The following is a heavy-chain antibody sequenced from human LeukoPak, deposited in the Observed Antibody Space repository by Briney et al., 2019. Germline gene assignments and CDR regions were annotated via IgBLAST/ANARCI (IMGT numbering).Heavy chain of an antibody. CDR1: GGSFSSNNFY. Sequence: PSETLSLTCAVYGGSFSSNNFYGGLIRQPPGKGLEWIGSIYSGGSTFYNPSLKSRVTISVDTSKNQFSLTLSSMTAAGTAVYYCARHKPFYGFDYWGQGTLVTVSS. D-gene: IGHD2/OR15-2a*01. CDR3: ARHKPFYGFDY. CDR2: IYSGGST. V-gene: IGHV4-39*01. J-gene: IGHJ4*02.